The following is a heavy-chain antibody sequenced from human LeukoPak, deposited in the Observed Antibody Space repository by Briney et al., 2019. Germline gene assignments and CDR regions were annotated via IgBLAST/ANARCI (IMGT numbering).Heavy chain of an antibody. D-gene: IGHD6-6*01. V-gene: IGHV3-9*01. CDR2: ISWNGGSI. Sequence: GRSLRLSCAASGFTFDDYAMQWVRHAPGKGLEWVSGISWNGGSIGYADSVKGRFTISRDNAKNSLYLQMNSLRAEDTALYYCAKDTYSASLTGFDHWGQGTLVTVSS. J-gene: IGHJ4*02. CDR3: AKDTYSASLTGFDH. CDR1: GFTFDDYA.